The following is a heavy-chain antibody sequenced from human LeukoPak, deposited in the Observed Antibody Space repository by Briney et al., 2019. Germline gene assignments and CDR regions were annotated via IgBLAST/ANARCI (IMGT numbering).Heavy chain of an antibody. CDR2: INHSGVT. CDR3: ARGGDYYDTRGPGVGLLHF. V-gene: IGHV4-34*01. CDR1: GXSFSGYY. D-gene: IGHD3-22*01. J-gene: IGHJ1*01. Sequence: PSETLSLTCPVYGXSFSGYYWSWIRQPPGKGLEWIGEINHSGVTNYSPSLKSRVIISVDTSKNQFSLKLNSVTAADTAVYYCARGGDYYDTRGPGVGLLHFWGQGTLVTVSS.